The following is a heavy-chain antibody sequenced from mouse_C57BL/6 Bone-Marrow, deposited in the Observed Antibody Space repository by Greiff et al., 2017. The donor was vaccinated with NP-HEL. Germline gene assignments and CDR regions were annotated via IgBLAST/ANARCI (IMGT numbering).Heavy chain of an antibody. CDR1: GYTFTDYN. CDR3: ERGGVTHYYVMDY. V-gene: IGHV1-22*01. Sequence: VQLQQSGPELVKPGASVKMSCKASGYTFTDYNMHWVKQSHGKSLEWIGYINPNNGGTSYNQKFKGKATLTVNKSSSTAYMELRSLTSEDSAVYYCERGGVTHYYVMDYWGQGTSVTVSS. CDR2: INPNNGGT. D-gene: IGHD2-1*01. J-gene: IGHJ4*01.